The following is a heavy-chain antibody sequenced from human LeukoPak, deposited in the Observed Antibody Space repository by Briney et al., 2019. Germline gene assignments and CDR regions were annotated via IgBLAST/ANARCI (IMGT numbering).Heavy chain of an antibody. J-gene: IGHJ3*02. CDR3: AKDSYGGNPYDAFDI. CDR2: ISASSTYI. Sequence: GGSLRLSCAASGFIFSSYPMNWVRQAPGKGLEWVSSISASSTYIYYADSLKGRFTISRDNSKNTLYLQMNSLRAEDTAVYYCAKDSYGGNPYDAFDIWGQGTMVTVSS. D-gene: IGHD4-23*01. CDR1: GFIFSSYP. V-gene: IGHV3-21*04.